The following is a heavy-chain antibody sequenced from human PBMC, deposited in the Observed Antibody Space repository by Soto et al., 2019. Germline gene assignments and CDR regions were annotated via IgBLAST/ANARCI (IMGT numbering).Heavy chain of an antibody. Sequence: QVQLVESGGGVVQPGRSLRLSCAASGFTFSSYAMHWVRQAPGKGLEWVAVISYDGSNKYYADSVKGRFTISRDNSKNTLYLQMNSLRAEDTAVYYCASLPTGYCSGGSCYHDAFDIWGQGTMVTVSS. CDR3: ASLPTGYCSGGSCYHDAFDI. J-gene: IGHJ3*02. CDR1: GFTFSSYA. V-gene: IGHV3-30-3*01. D-gene: IGHD2-15*01. CDR2: ISYDGSNK.